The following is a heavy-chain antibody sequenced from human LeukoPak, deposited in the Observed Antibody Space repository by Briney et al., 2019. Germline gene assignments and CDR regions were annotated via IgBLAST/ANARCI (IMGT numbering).Heavy chain of an antibody. CDR2: IVVGSGNT. CDR3: AADLQEYSSSPDAFDY. D-gene: IGHD6-6*01. J-gene: IGHJ4*02. V-gene: IGHV1-58*02. Sequence: SVKVSCKASGFTFTSSAMQWVRQARGQRLEWIGWIVVGSGNTNYAQKFQERVTITRDTSTSTAYMELSSLRSEDTAVYYCAADLQEYSSSPDAFDYWGQGTLVTVSS. CDR1: GFTFTSSA.